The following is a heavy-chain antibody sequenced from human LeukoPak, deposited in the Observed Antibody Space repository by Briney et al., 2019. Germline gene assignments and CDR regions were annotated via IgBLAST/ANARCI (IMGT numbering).Heavy chain of an antibody. CDR3: AKDKYCSGGSCYLFDY. J-gene: IGHJ4*02. CDR1: GFTFSSYG. V-gene: IGHV3-30*18. Sequence: GGSLRLSCAASGFTFSSYGMHWVRQAPGKGLEWVAVISYDGSNKYYADSVKGRFTISRDNSKNTLYLQMSSLRAEDTAVYYCAKDKYCSGGSCYLFDYWGQGTLITVSS. CDR2: ISYDGSNK. D-gene: IGHD2-15*01.